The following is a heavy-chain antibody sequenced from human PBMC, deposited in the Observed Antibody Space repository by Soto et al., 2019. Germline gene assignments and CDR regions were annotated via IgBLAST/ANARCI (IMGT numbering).Heavy chain of an antibody. CDR2: IAYDGSNA. V-gene: IGHV3-30-3*01. Sequence: GGSLRLSCAASGFTFRNHAMHWVRQAPGKGLECLAVIAYDGSNAFYRDSVKGRFTISRDNAKNSLYLQMNSLRAEDTAVYYCARDASLDCSSTSCYFDYWGQGTLVTVSS. J-gene: IGHJ4*02. CDR3: ARDASLDCSSTSCYFDY. D-gene: IGHD2-2*01. CDR1: GFTFRNHA.